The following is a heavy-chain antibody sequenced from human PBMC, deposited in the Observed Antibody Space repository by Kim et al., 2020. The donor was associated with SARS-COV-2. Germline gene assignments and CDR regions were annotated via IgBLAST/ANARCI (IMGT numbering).Heavy chain of an antibody. V-gene: IGHV2-5*02. D-gene: IGHD2-21*01. Sequence: SGPTLVQPTQTLTLTCTFSGFSLKTRQMGVGWIRQPPGKALECLALIYWDDDKRYSPSLRSRLTITKDTSKHQVVLTMTNMDPEDTATYYCVYRTPYVGLWNVSPLGFDPWGQGIGVTGSS. CDR1: GFSLKTRQMG. CDR2: IYWDDDK. J-gene: IGHJ5*02. CDR3: VYRTPYVGLWNVSPLGFDP.